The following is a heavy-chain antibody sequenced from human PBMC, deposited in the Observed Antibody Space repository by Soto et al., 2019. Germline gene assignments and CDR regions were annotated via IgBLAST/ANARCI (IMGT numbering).Heavy chain of an antibody. J-gene: IGHJ6*03. CDR3: AKVCAEGNYYYYYMDV. CDR1: GFTFSSYA. V-gene: IGHV3-23*01. CDR2: ISGSGGST. Sequence: EVQLLESGGGLVQPGGSLRLSCAASGFTFSSYAMSWVRQAPGKGLEWVSAISGSGGSTYYADSVKGRFTISRDNSKNTLYLQMNSPRAEDTAVYYCAKVCAEGNYYYYYMDVWGKGTTVTVSS.